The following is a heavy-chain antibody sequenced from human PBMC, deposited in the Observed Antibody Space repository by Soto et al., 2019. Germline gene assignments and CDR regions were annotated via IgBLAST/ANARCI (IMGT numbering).Heavy chain of an antibody. Sequence: SETLSLTCSVSGDSINDKNWWTWLRQPPGKRPEWIGDIYHTGRSSYNPSLTSRVAMSVDKSKNQFSLRAEDTAVYYCARDQIPGPPDYCDYWGQGTLVTVSS. CDR1: GDSINDKNW. CDR3: ARDQIPGPPDYCDY. CDR2: IYHTGRS. V-gene: IGHV4-4*02. J-gene: IGHJ4*02.